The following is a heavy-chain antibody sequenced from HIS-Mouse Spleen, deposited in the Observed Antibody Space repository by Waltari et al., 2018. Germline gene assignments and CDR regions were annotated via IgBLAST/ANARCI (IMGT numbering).Heavy chain of an antibody. CDR2: INHSGST. V-gene: IGHV4-34*01. D-gene: IGHD3-3*01. CDR3: ARGYLEYYDFPYFDY. CDR1: GGSFSGYY. J-gene: IGHJ4*02. Sequence: QVQLQQWGAGLLKPSETLSLTCAVYGGSFSGYYWSWIRQPPGKGLEWIGEINHSGSTNYNPSLKSRVTISVDTSKNQFSLKLSSVTAADTAVYYCARGYLEYYDFPYFDYWGQGTLVTVSS.